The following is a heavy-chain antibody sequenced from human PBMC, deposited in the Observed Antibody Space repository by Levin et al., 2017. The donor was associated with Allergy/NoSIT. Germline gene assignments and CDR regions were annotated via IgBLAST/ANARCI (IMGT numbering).Heavy chain of an antibody. CDR3: ARALDYGDYADRSY. CDR1: GYTFTSYD. J-gene: IGHJ4*02. Sequence: ASVKVSCKASGYTFTSYDINWVRQATGQGLEWMGWMNPNSGNTGYAQKFQGRVTMTRNTSISTAYMELSSLRSEDTAVYYCARALDYGDYADRSYWGQGTLVTVSS. V-gene: IGHV1-8*01. CDR2: MNPNSGNT. D-gene: IGHD4-17*01.